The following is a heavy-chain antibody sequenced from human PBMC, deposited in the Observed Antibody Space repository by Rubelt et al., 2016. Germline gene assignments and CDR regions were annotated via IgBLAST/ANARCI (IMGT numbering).Heavy chain of an antibody. Sequence: GLEWMGGFDPEDGETIYAQKFQGRVTITRDMSLRTAYIELSSLRSEDTAVYYCATGIIRLKPFDYWGQGTLVTVSS. CDR2: FDPEDGET. V-gene: IGHV1-24*01. CDR3: ATGIIRLKPFDY. J-gene: IGHJ4*02. D-gene: IGHD2-15*01.